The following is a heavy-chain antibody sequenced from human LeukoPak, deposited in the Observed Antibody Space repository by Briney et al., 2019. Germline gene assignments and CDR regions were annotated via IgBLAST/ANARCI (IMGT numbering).Heavy chain of an antibody. J-gene: IGHJ4*02. Sequence: ASVKVSCKASGYTFTGYYMDWVPQAPGQGLEWMGWINPNSGGTNYAQKFQGRVTMTRDTSISTAYMELSRLRSDDTAVYYCARDLTRGYDFFDYWGQGTLATVSS. D-gene: IGHD5-12*01. CDR3: ARDLTRGYDFFDY. V-gene: IGHV1-2*02. CDR1: GYTFTGYY. CDR2: INPNSGGT.